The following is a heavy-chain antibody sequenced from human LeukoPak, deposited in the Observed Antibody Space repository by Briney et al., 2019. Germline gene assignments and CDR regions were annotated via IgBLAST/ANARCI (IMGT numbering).Heavy chain of an antibody. Sequence: PGGSLRLSCAASGFTFSSYSTNWVRQAPGKGLEWVSSISSSSSYIYYADSVKGRFTISRDNAKNSLYLQMNSLRAEDTAVYYCARESLGSSGYYRDYWGQGTLVTVSS. V-gene: IGHV3-21*01. CDR1: GFTFSSYS. CDR3: ARESLGSSGYYRDY. CDR2: ISSSSSYI. D-gene: IGHD3-22*01. J-gene: IGHJ4*02.